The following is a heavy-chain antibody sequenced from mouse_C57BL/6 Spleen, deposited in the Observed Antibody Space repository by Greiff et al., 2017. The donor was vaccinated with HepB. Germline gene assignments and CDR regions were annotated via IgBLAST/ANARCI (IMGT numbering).Heavy chain of an antibody. J-gene: IGHJ1*03. V-gene: IGHV1-69*01. D-gene: IGHD2-3*01. CDR2: IDPSDSYT. CDR3: ARKDGYYVPYWYFDV. Sequence: QVQLQQPGAELVMPGASVKLSCKASGYTFTSYWMHWVKQRPGQGLEWIGEIDPSDSYTNYNQKFKGKSTLTVDKSSSTAYMQLSSLTSEDSAVYYWARKDGYYVPYWYFDVWGTGTTVTVSS. CDR1: GYTFTSYW.